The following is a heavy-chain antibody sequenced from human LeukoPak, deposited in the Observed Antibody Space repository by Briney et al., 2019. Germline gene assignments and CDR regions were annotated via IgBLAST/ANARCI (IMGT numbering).Heavy chain of an antibody. V-gene: IGHV1-69*01. Sequence: SVKVSCKASGGTFSSYAISWVRQAPGRGLEWMGGIIPIFGTANYAQKFQGRVTITADESTSTAYMELSSLRSEDTAVYYCAREDSSGYYTLDYWGQGTLVTVSS. CDR2: IIPIFGTA. CDR3: AREDSSGYYTLDY. J-gene: IGHJ4*02. D-gene: IGHD3-22*01. CDR1: GGTFSSYA.